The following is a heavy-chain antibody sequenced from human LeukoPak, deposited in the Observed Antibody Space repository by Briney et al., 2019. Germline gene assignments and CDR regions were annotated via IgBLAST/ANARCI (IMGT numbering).Heavy chain of an antibody. D-gene: IGHD3-9*01. V-gene: IGHV3-30-3*01. CDR2: ISYDGSNK. Sequence: GGSLRLSCAASGFTFSSYAMHWVRQAPGKGLEWVAVISYDGSNKYYADSVKGRFTISRDNSKNTLYLQMNSLRAEDTAVYYCAKESYPPSRRPAVMGGILTGYDDWGQGTLVTVSS. CDR1: GFTFSSYA. J-gene: IGHJ4*02. CDR3: AKESYPPSRRPAVMGGILTGYDD.